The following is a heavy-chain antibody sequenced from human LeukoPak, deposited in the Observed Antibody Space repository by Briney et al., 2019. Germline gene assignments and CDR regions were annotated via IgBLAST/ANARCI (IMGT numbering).Heavy chain of an antibody. D-gene: IGHD5-24*01. CDR1: GGSISSGDYY. Sequence: SQTLSLTCTVSGGSISSGDYYWSWIRQPPGKGLEWIGYIYYSGSTNYNPSLKSRVTISVDTSKNQFSLKLSSVTAADTAVYYCARDLSGIAAPPRDGYNWGTGYWGQGTLVTVSS. CDR3: ARDLSGIAAPPRDGYNWGTGY. V-gene: IGHV4-30-4*01. J-gene: IGHJ4*02. CDR2: IYYSGST.